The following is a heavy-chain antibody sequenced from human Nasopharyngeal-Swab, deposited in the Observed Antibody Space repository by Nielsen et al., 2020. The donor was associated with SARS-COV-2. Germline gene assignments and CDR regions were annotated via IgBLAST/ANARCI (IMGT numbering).Heavy chain of an antibody. D-gene: IGHD2-2*01. V-gene: IGHV4-39*01. CDR3: ARPNTPEDIVVVPAAIALDI. CDR2: IYYSGST. Sequence: WIRQPPGKGLEWIGSIYYSGSTYYNPSLKSRVTISVDTSKNQFSLKLSSVTAADTAVYYCARPNTPEDIVVVPAAIALDIWGQGTMVTVSS. J-gene: IGHJ3*02.